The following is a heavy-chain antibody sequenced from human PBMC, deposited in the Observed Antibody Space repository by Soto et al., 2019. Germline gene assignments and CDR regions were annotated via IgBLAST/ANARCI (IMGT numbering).Heavy chain of an antibody. V-gene: IGHV1-24*01. D-gene: IGHD2-15*01. CDR1: GYSLPELS. CDR2: FVPEDGET. CDR3: ATDRFYCSGGSCYPSYFDY. J-gene: IGHJ4*02. Sequence: ASVKVSCKVSGYSLPELSMDCERQPPGKGLEWVGGFVPEDGETIYAQKFQGRVTMTEDTSTDTAYMELSSLRSEDTAVYYCATDRFYCSGGSCYPSYFDYWGQGTLVTVSS.